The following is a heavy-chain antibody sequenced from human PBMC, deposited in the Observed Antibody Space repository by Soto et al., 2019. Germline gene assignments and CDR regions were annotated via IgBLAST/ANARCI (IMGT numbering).Heavy chain of an antibody. D-gene: IGHD3-22*01. V-gene: IGHV4-30-2*01. J-gene: IGHJ4*02. CDR1: GASISSGTFS. CDR3: ARATFFRKGYYDATDHYFFDY. Sequence: PSETLSLTCAVSGASISSGTFSWTWTRQPPGKGLEFIGPINCTGGTSYNPSRKSRVTIALDRSKNKFSLNLSSVAAADTAAYYCARATFFRKGYYDATDHYFFDYWGQGTLVTVSS. CDR2: INCTGGT.